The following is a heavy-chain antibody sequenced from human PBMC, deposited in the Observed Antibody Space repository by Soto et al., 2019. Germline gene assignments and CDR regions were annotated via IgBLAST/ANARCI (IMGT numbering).Heavy chain of an antibody. D-gene: IGHD1-1*01. CDR2: IYHSGST. J-gene: IGHJ4*02. CDR1: GGSISSGGYS. V-gene: IGHV4-30-2*01. Sequence: PSETLSLTCAVSGGSISSGGYSWSWIRQPPGKGLEWIGYIYHSGSTYYNPSLKSRVTISVDRSKNQFSLKLSSVTAADTAVYYCARGGGTTGTTRFVYWGQGTMVTVSS. CDR3: ARGGGTTGTTRFVY.